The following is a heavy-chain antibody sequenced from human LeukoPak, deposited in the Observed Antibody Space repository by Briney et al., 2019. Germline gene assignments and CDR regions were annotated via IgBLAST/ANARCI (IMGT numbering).Heavy chain of an antibody. CDR2: IWYDGSKK. V-gene: IGHV3-33*06. D-gene: IGHD3-10*01. CDR3: AKDDPLVQGVDY. Sequence: GGSLRLSCAASGFTFSSYGMHWVRQAPGKGLEWVAVIWYDGSKKYYADPVKGRFTISRDNSENTLYLQMNSLRAEDTAVYYCAKDDPLVQGVDYWGQGTLVTVSS. J-gene: IGHJ4*02. CDR1: GFTFSSYG.